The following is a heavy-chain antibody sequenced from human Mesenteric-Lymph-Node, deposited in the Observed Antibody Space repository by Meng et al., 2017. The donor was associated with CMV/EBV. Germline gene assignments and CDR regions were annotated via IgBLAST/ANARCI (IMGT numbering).Heavy chain of an antibody. J-gene: IGHJ6*02. Sequence: LSLTCAASGFTFSDYWMHWVRQAPGKGLVWVSRINSDGSSITYADSVKGRFTISRDNAKNTVYLQMNSLRAEDTAIYYCARGDIPFYYGMDVWGQGTTVTVSS. V-gene: IGHV3-74*01. CDR3: ARGDIPFYYGMDV. D-gene: IGHD3-9*01. CDR2: INSDGSSI. CDR1: GFTFSDYW.